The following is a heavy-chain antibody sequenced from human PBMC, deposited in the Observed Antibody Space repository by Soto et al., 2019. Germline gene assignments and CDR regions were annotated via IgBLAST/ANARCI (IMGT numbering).Heavy chain of an antibody. CDR2: IFYDGSKI. J-gene: IGHJ4*02. Sequence: GVSLRLSCAASGFSFSSSGMHWVRQAPGKGLEWVADIFYDGSKIHYADPVKGRFTISRDNSKNTVHLQMNSLRPEDTAVYYCAKDLTGTYDYWGQGNLVTVSS. CDR3: AKDLTGTYDY. CDR1: GFSFSSSG. D-gene: IGHD3-9*01. V-gene: IGHV3-30*18.